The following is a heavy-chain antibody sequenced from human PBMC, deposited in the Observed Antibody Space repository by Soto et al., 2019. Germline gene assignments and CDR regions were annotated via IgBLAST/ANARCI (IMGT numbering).Heavy chain of an antibody. CDR2: IDPSDSQT. D-gene: IGHD3-22*01. CDR3: ARQIYDSDTGPNFQYYFDS. J-gene: IGHJ4*02. Sequence: GESLKISCKGSGYSFAGYWITWMRQKPGKGLEWMGRIDPSDSQTYYSPSFRGHVTISVTKSITTVFLQWSSLRASDTAMYYCARQIYDSDTGPNFQYYFDSWGQGTPVTVSS. V-gene: IGHV5-10-1*01. CDR1: GYSFAGYW.